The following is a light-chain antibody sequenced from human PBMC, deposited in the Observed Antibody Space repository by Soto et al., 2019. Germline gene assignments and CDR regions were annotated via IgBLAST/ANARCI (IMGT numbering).Light chain of an antibody. CDR3: QTWGTGIWV. CDR1: SGHSSYA. Sequence: QAVLTQSPSASASLGASVKLTCTLSSGHSSYAIAWHQQQPEKGPRYLMGLNSDGSHTKGDGIPDRFSGSSSGAERYLTISSLQSEDEADYYCQTWGTGIWVFGGGTKLT. V-gene: IGLV4-69*01. J-gene: IGLJ3*02. CDR2: LNSDGSH.